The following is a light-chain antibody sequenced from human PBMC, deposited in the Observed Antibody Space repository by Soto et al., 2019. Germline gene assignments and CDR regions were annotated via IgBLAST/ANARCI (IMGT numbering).Light chain of an antibody. CDR2: AAS. V-gene: IGKV1-39*01. J-gene: IGKJ1*01. Sequence: DIQMTQSPSSLSASVGDRVTITCRASQSISSYLNWYQQKPGKAPKLLIYAASSLQSGVPSRFSGSGSETDFPLTISGLQAEELAPYYCHQSYSTPVTFGQGTKVEIK. CDR1: QSISSY. CDR3: HQSYSTPVT.